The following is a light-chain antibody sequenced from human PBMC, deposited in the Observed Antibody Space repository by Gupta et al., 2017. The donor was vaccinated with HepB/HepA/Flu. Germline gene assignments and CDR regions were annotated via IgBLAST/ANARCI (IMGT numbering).Light chain of an antibody. Sequence: LVLTPSPSASAPPGASVQIHRPLSSGHSRYAIAWHQQQPEKGPRYLMKLNSDGSHNKGDGIPDRFSGSSSGAERYLTISSLQSEDEADYYCQTWGTGIQVFGGGTKLTVL. CDR2: LNSDGSH. V-gene: IGLV4-69*02. J-gene: IGLJ2*01. CDR3: QTWGTGIQV. CDR1: SGHSRYA.